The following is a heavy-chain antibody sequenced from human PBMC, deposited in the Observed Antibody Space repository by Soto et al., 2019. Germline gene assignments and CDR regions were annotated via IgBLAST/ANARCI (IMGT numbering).Heavy chain of an antibody. CDR1: GYTFTNYG. V-gene: IGHV1-18*01. D-gene: IGHD3-16*01. CDR2: ISAYNGHT. J-gene: IGHJ4*02. Sequence: QVQLVQSGPEVKKPGASVKVSCKASGYTFTNYGFNWVRQAPGQGLEWMGWISAYNGHTKYSQILQGRVTMTTATSTSTAYMELRSLTSDDTAVYYCAREGGGTYPLGYWGQGTLVTVSS. CDR3: AREGGGTYPLGY.